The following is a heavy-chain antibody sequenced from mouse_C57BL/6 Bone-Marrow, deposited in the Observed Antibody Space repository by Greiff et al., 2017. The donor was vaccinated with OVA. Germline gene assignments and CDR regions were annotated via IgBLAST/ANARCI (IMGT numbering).Heavy chain of an antibody. D-gene: IGHD1-1*01. Sequence: EVQLQQSGAELVRPGASVKLSCTASGFNITDYCMHWVKQRPEQGLEWIGRIDPEGGDTEYAAQFPGKATMTADTSSNPAYMPLSRLTSEDSAVYDGTFCTVAGWLYAMDDWGQGTSVTVSS. CDR2: IDPEGGDT. CDR1: GFNITDYC. CDR3: TFCTVAGWLYAMDD. J-gene: IGHJ4*01. V-gene: IGHV14-1*01.